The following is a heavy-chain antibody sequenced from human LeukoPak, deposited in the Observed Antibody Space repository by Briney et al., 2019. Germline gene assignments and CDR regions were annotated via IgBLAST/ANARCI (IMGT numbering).Heavy chain of an antibody. CDR3: ARAQRDSSSWYVDY. CDR1: GGSISRSNW. V-gene: IGHV4-4*02. J-gene: IGHJ4*02. Sequence: PSGTLSLTCAVSGGSISRSNWWSWARQPPGKGLEWIGEIYHGGSTNYNPSLKSRVTISVDKSRNQFSLKLSSVTAADTAVYYCARAQRDSSSWYVDYWGQGTLVTVSS. D-gene: IGHD6-13*01. CDR2: IYHGGST.